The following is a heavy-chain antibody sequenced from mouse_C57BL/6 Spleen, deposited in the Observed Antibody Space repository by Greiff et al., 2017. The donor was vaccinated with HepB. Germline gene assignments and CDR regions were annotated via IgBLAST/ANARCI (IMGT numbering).Heavy chain of an antibody. V-gene: IGHV1-82*01. CDR3: ARGDTTEFDY. J-gene: IGHJ2*01. CDR1: GYAFSSSW. D-gene: IGHD1-1*01. Sequence: QVQLQQSGPELVKPGASVKISCKASGYAFSSSWMNWVKQRPGKGLEWIGRIYPGDGDTNYNGKFKGKATLTADKSSSTAYMQLSSLTSEDSAVYFCARGDTTEFDYWGQGTTLTVSS. CDR2: IYPGDGDT.